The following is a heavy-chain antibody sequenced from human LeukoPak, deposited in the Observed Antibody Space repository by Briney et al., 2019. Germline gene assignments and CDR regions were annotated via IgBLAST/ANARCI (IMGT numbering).Heavy chain of an antibody. D-gene: IGHD6-19*01. Sequence: SQTLSLTCTVSGGSISSGANYWSWIRQHPGKGLEYIGYIYHIGSTYYNPSLKSRVTISVDTSKNQFSLKLTSVTAADTAVYYCVRLWGSGWRLDYWGQGTLVTVSS. CDR2: IYHIGST. CDR1: GGSISSGANY. J-gene: IGHJ4*02. CDR3: VRLWGSGWRLDY. V-gene: IGHV4-31*03.